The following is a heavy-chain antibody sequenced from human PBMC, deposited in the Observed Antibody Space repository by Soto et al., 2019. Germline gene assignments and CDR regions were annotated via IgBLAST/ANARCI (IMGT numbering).Heavy chain of an antibody. CDR3: ARGGWRHIDY. V-gene: IGHV4-59*08. D-gene: IGHD3-3*01. CDR2: FYYSGST. CDR1: GGSISTYY. J-gene: IGHJ4*02. Sequence: QVQLQESGPGLAKPSETLSLTCTVSGGSISTYYWSWIRQPPGKGLEWIGYFYYSGSTNYNPSLKSRVTISVDTSKNRFSLKLSSVTAADTAVYYCARGGWRHIDYWGQGTLVTVSS.